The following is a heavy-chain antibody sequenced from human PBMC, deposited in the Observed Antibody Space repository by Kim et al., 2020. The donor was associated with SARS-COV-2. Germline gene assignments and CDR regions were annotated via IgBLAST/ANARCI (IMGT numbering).Heavy chain of an antibody. D-gene: IGHD2-2*01. Sequence: GGSLRLSCAASGFTFSSYAMHWVRQAPGKGLEWVAVISYDGSNKYYADSVKGRFTISRDNSKNTLYLQMNSLRAEDTAVYYCARGFSVYRLLTTEDYWGQGTLVTASS. CDR3: ARGFSVYRLLTTEDY. V-gene: IGHV3-30*04. CDR2: ISYDGSNK. J-gene: IGHJ4*02. CDR1: GFTFSSYA.